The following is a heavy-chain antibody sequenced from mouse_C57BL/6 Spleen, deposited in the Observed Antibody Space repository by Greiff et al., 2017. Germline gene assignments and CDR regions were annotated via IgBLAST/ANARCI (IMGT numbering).Heavy chain of an antibody. Sequence: VQLQQSGPELVKPGASVKIPCKASGYTFTDYYMDWVKQSHGKSLEWIGDINPNNGGTIYNQKFKGKATLTVDKSSSTAYMELRSLTSEDTAVYYCARRSNYVDYWGQGTTLTVSS. CDR3: ARRSNYVDY. J-gene: IGHJ2*01. CDR1: GYTFTDYY. D-gene: IGHD5-1*01. V-gene: IGHV1-18*01. CDR2: INPNNGGT.